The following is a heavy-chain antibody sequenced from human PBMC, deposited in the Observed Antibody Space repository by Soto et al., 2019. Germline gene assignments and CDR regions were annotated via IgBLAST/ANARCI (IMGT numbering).Heavy chain of an antibody. Sequence: PSETLSLTCTVSGGSISSGGYYWSWIRHHPGKGLEWIGYIYYSGSTYYSPSLKSRVTISVDTSKNQFSLKLSSVTAADTAVYYCARDRVVPAATQPYYFDYWGQGTLVTVSS. CDR2: IYYSGST. CDR1: GGSISSGGYY. J-gene: IGHJ4*02. V-gene: IGHV4-31*03. CDR3: ARDRVVPAATQPYYFDY. D-gene: IGHD2-2*01.